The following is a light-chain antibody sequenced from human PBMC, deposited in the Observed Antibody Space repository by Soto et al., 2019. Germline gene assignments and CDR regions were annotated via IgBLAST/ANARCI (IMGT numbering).Light chain of an antibody. CDR3: AAWDDSLV. CDR1: SSNIGSDY. V-gene: IGLV1-47*01. Sequence: QSVLTQPPSSSGTPVQRVTISCSGSSSNIGSDYVYWYQQLPGTAPKLLIYKNNQRPSGVPDRFSGSKSGTSASLAISGLRSEDEADYYCAAWDDSLVFGGGTKLTVL. J-gene: IGLJ2*01. CDR2: KNN.